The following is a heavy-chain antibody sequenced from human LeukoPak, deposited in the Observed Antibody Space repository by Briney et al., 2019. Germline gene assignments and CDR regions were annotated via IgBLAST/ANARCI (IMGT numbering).Heavy chain of an antibody. J-gene: IGHJ4*02. CDR3: AREDCSSTSCSYYFDY. CDR1: GYTFTGYY. V-gene: IGHV1-2*02. Sequence: ASVKVSYKASGYTFTGYYMHWVRQAPGQGLEWMGWINPNSGGTNYAQKFQGRVTMTRDTSISTAYMELSRLRSDNTAVYYCAREDCSSTSCSYYFDYWGQGTLVTVSS. CDR2: INPNSGGT. D-gene: IGHD2-2*01.